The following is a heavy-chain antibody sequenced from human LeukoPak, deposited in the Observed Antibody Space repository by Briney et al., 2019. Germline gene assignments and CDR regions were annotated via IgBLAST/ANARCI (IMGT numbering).Heavy chain of an antibody. CDR3: ARGPAVAGTLPN. Sequence: SETLSLTCIVSGGSISSISSNNYHWGWIRQPPGQGLEWIGSIYYSGSTYYNPSLKSRVTISVDTSKNQFSLKLSSVTAADTAVYYCARGPAVAGTLPNWGQGTLVTVSS. CDR1: GGSISSISSNNYH. D-gene: IGHD6-19*01. V-gene: IGHV4-39*01. J-gene: IGHJ4*02. CDR2: IYYSGST.